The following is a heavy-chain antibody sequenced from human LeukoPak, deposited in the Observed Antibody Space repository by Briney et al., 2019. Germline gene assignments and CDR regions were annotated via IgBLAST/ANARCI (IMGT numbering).Heavy chain of an antibody. D-gene: IGHD3-10*01. CDR1: GFTFSSYA. V-gene: IGHV3-23*01. CDR2: ISGSGGST. Sequence: GGSLRLSCAASGFTFSSYATSWVRQAPGKGLEWVSAISGSGGSTYYADSVKGRFTISRDNAKNSLYLQMNSLRAEDTAVYYCARDPPPLWFGEFDAFDIWGQGTMVTVSS. J-gene: IGHJ3*02. CDR3: ARDPPPLWFGEFDAFDI.